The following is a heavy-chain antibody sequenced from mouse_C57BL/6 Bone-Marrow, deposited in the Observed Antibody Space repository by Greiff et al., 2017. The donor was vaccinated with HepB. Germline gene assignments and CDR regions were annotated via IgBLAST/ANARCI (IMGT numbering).Heavy chain of an antibody. CDR2: IDPSDSYT. CDR1: GYTFTSYW. J-gene: IGHJ3*01. Sequence: QVQLQQPGAELVMPGASVKLSCKASGYTFTSYWMHWVQHRPGQGLEWIGEIDPSDSYTNYNQKFKDKSTLTVDKSSRTAYMQLSSLTSEDSAVYYWARDGYYPAWFAYWGQGTLVTVSA. V-gene: IGHV1-69*01. D-gene: IGHD2-3*01. CDR3: ARDGYYPAWFAY.